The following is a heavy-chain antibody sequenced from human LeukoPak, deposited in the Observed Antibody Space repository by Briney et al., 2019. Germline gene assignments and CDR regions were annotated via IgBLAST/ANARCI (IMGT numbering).Heavy chain of an antibody. CDR3: AKDMDAGGYGSGSYFDY. CDR2: IRYDGSNK. V-gene: IGHV3-30*02. CDR1: GFTFRSYG. J-gene: IGHJ4*02. Sequence: GGSLRLSCAASGFTFRSYGMHWVRQAPGKGLEWVAFIRYDGSNKYYADSVKGRFTISRDNSRNTLYLQMNSLRAEDTAEYYCAKDMDAGGYGSGSYFDYWGQGTLVTVSS. D-gene: IGHD3-10*01.